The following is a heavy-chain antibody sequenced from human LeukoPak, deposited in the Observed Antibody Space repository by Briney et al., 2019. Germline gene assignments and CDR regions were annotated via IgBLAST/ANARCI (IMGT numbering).Heavy chain of an antibody. J-gene: IGHJ4*02. CDR1: GFTFTSYS. CDR3: AKGGDWNDVSNY. D-gene: IGHD1-1*01. Sequence: GGSLRLSCAASGFTFTSYSMNWVRQAPGKGLEWVASISRNSTYIHYADSVKGRFTISRDNARNSLFLQMNSLRAEDTAVYYCAKGGDWNDVSNYWGQGTLVTVSS. V-gene: IGHV3-21*04. CDR2: ISRNSTYI.